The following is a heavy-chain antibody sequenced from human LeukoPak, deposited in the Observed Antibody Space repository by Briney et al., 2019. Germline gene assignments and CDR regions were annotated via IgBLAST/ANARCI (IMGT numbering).Heavy chain of an antibody. CDR3: AKEGLTGDAFDI. J-gene: IGHJ3*02. CDR2: ISYDGSNK. Sequence: GGSLRLSCAASGFTFRSYSMNWVRQAPGKGLEWVAVISYDGSNKYYADSVKGRFTISRDNSKNTLYLQMNSLRAEDTAVYYCAKEGLTGDAFDIWGQGTMVTVSS. V-gene: IGHV3-30*18. D-gene: IGHD7-27*01. CDR1: GFTFRSYS.